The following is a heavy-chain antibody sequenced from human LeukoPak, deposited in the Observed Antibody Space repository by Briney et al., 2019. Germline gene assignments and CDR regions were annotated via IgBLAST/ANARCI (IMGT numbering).Heavy chain of an antibody. V-gene: IGHV1-69*04. CDR1: GGTFSSYA. CDR2: IIPILGIA. Sequence: ASVKVSCKASGGTFSSYAISWVRQAPGQGLEWMGRIIPILGIANYAQKFQGRVTITADKSTSTAYMELSSLRSEDTAVYYCARHSGSYYYYGMDVWGQGTTVTVSS. D-gene: IGHD1-26*01. J-gene: IGHJ6*02. CDR3: ARHSGSYYYYGMDV.